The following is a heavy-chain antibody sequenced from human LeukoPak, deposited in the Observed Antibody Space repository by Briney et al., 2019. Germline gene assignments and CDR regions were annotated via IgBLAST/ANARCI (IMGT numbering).Heavy chain of an antibody. CDR1: EFTFSSYG. D-gene: IGHD6-19*01. CDR2: ISYDGSNQ. J-gene: IGHJ4*02. CDR3: TRDPGTVAIDY. V-gene: IGHV3-30*03. Sequence: GGSLRLSCAASEFTFSSYGMHWVRQAPGKGLEWVAVISYDGSNQYYTDSVKGRFTISRDNAKNSLYLQMNSLRAEDTALFFCTRDPGTVAIDYWGQGTLVTVSS.